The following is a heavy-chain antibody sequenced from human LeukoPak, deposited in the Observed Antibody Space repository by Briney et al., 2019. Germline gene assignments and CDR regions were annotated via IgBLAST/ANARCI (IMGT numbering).Heavy chain of an antibody. CDR1: RYTFTSYY. CDR3: ARGFGGYDRQGFDY. D-gene: IGHD5-12*01. Sequence: ASVKVSCQASRYTFTSYYMHWVRQAPGQGLEWMGIINPSGCSTSYAQKFQGRVTMTRDTSTTTVYMELSSLRSEDTAVYYCARGFGGYDRQGFDYWGQGTLVTVSS. J-gene: IGHJ4*02. CDR2: INPSGCST. V-gene: IGHV1-46*01.